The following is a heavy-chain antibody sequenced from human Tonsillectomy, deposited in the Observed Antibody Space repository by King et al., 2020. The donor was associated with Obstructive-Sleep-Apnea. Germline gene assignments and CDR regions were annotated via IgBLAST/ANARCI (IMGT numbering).Heavy chain of an antibody. CDR2: FSWNGGSR. CDR1: GFTFDDYA. V-gene: IGHV3-9*01. D-gene: IGHD3-9*01. Sequence: VQLVESGGGLAQPGRSLRLSCAASGFTFDDYAMHWVRQAPGKGLEWVSGFSWNGGSRGYADSVKGRFTISRDNAKSSLYLQMNSLRAEDTALYYCAKDISYDILTGDFDYWGQGTLVTVSS. J-gene: IGHJ4*02. CDR3: AKDISYDILTGDFDY.